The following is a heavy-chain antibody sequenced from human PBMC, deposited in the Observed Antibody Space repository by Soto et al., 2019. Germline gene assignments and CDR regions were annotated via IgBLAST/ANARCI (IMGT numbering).Heavy chain of an antibody. J-gene: IGHJ4*02. CDR3: ARHTPAISISDH. Sequence: PSETLSLTCTVSGESIRSDTDYWAWIRQPPGKGPEWIGSIYYSGSTYYNPSLKSRVTISVDTSKNQFSLKLSSVTAADTAVYYCARHTPAISISDHWGQGTLVTVSS. D-gene: IGHD2-15*01. CDR1: GESIRSDTDY. V-gene: IGHV4-39*01. CDR2: IYYSGST.